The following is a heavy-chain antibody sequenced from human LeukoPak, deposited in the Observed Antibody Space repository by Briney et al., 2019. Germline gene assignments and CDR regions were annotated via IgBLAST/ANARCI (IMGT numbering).Heavy chain of an antibody. CDR1: GFTFSSYE. Sequence: GGSLRLSCAASGFTFSSYEMNWVRQAPGKGLEWVSYISSSGSTIYYADSVKGRFTISRDNAKNSVYLQMNSLRAEDTAVYYCARDSSSWSLTFDYWGQGTLVTVSS. D-gene: IGHD6-13*01. CDR3: ARDSSSWSLTFDY. J-gene: IGHJ4*02. V-gene: IGHV3-48*03. CDR2: ISSSGSTI.